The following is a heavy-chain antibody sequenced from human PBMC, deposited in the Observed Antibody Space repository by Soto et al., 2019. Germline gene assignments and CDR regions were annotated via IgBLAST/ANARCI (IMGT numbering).Heavy chain of an antibody. D-gene: IGHD3-10*01. Sequence: GGSLRLSCAASRFTFSSYEMNWVRQAPGKGLEWVSYISSSGSTIYYADSVKGRFTISRDNAKNSLYLQMNSLRAEDTAVYYCASPSLYGSGTYCFDYWGQGTLVTVSS. J-gene: IGHJ4*02. CDR2: ISSSGSTI. CDR3: ASPSLYGSGTYCFDY. V-gene: IGHV3-48*03. CDR1: RFTFSSYE.